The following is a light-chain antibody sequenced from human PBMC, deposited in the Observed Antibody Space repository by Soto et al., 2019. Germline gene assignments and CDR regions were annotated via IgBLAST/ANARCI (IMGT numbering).Light chain of an antibody. Sequence: DIQMTQSPSTLSTSVGDRVTITRRASHNISSWLSWYQQKPGKAPKLLIYKASSLDSGVPSRFSGSGSGTEFTLTISSLQPDDFATYFCQQYSSYWWTFGQGTKVEIK. V-gene: IGKV1-5*03. CDR3: QQYSSYWWT. J-gene: IGKJ1*01. CDR2: KAS. CDR1: HNISSW.